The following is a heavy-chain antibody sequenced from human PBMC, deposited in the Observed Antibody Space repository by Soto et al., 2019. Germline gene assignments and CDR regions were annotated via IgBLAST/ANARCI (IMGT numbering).Heavy chain of an antibody. J-gene: IGHJ4*02. D-gene: IGHD5-18*01. Sequence: PGGSLRLSCSPSGFTFGDYAMNWFRQAPGKGLEWVGVIKSKAFGGTPEYAASVKGRFTISRDDSMSIAYLQMNSLKTDDTAVYYCTRDHYGRGFSSGAFDSWGQGTPVTVSS. CDR1: GFTFGDYA. CDR2: IKSKAFGGTP. CDR3: TRDHYGRGFSSGAFDS. V-gene: IGHV3-49*03.